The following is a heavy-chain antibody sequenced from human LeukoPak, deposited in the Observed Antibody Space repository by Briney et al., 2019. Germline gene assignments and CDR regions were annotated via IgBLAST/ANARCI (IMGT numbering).Heavy chain of an antibody. CDR1: GYTFTSYY. Sequence: ASVKVSCKASGYTFTSYYMHWVRQAPGQGLEWMGIINPSDGITRYAHKFQGRVTMTRDMPTTTVFMELSSLRSEDTAVYFCATCSDGYNYCYYGMDVWGQGTTVTVSS. CDR2: INPSDGIT. CDR3: ATCSDGYNYCYYGMDV. V-gene: IGHV1-46*01. J-gene: IGHJ6*02. D-gene: IGHD5-24*01.